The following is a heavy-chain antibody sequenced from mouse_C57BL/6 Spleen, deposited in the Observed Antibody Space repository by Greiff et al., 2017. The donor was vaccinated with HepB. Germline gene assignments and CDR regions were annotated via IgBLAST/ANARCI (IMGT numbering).Heavy chain of an antibody. CDR3: TRDEGGNYVGAMDY. J-gene: IGHJ4*01. D-gene: IGHD2-1*01. Sequence: DVMLVESGEGLVKPGGSLKLSCAASGFTFSSYAMSWVRQTPEKRLEWVAYISSGGDYIYYADTVKGRFTISRDNARNTLYLQMSSLKSEDTAMYYCTRDEGGNYVGAMDYWGQGTSVTVSS. V-gene: IGHV5-9-1*02. CDR2: ISSGGDYI. CDR1: GFTFSSYA.